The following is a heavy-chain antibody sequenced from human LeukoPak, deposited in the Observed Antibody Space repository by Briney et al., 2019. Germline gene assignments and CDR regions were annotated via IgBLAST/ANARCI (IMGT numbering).Heavy chain of an antibody. V-gene: IGHV3-15*01. CDR2: INTKTDGGAA. Sequence: PGGSLRLSCAASGFTFSNAWMSWVRQAPEKGLEWVGHINTKTDGGAADYAAPVRGRCTISRDDSKNTLHLQMNSLKTEDTGVYYCTTDQRGIAARIFYYYMDVWGQGTTVTVSS. CDR3: TTDQRGIAARIFYYYMDV. D-gene: IGHD6-6*01. J-gene: IGHJ6*03. CDR1: GFTFSNAW.